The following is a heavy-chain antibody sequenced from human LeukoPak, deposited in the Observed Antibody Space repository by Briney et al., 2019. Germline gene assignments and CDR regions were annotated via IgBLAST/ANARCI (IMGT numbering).Heavy chain of an antibody. V-gene: IGHV3-7*01. CDR3: ARSHTATDFPLNDY. D-gene: IGHD1-14*01. J-gene: IGHJ4*02. Sequence: GGSLRLSCAASGFTFSSYWMSWVRQAPGKGLEWVANIEQDGSEKYYVDSVKGRFTISRDNARNSLYVQMNSLRPEDTAVYYCARSHTATDFPLNDYWGQGTLVTVSS. CDR1: GFTFSSYW. CDR2: IEQDGSEK.